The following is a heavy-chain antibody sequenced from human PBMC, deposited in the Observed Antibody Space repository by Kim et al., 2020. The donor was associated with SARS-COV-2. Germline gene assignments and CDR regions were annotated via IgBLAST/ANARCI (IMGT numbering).Heavy chain of an antibody. CDR1: GGSISSSSYY. D-gene: IGHD6-13*01. J-gene: IGHJ4*02. V-gene: IGHV4-39*07. CDR3: ARGGSSWYFNY. Sequence: SETLSLTCTVSGGSISSSSYYWGWIRQPPGKGLEWIGSIYYSGSTYYNPSLKSRVTISVDTSKNQFSLKLSSVTAADTAVYYCARGGSSWYFNYWGQGTL. CDR2: IYYSGST.